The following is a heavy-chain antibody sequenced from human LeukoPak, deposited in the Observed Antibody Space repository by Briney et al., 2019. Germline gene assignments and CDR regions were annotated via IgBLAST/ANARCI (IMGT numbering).Heavy chain of an antibody. CDR1: GGSISSGSYY. J-gene: IGHJ4*02. D-gene: IGHD3-22*01. CDR3: ARGAIYYYDSSGYYYYFGY. Sequence: SETLSLTCTVSGGSISSGSYYWSWIRQPAGKGLEWIGRIYTSGSTNYNPSLKSRVTISVDTSKNQFSLKLSSVTAADTAVYYCARGAIYYYDSSGYYYYFGYWGQGTLVTVSS. V-gene: IGHV4-61*02. CDR2: IYTSGST.